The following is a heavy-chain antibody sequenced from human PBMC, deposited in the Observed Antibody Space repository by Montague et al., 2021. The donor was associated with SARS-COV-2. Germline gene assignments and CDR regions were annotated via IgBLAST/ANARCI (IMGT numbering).Heavy chain of an antibody. Sequence: SETLSLTCTVSGGSVSSYYWSWIRQPPGKALEWIGYIYYSGSTNYNPSLNSRVTISVDTSKNQFSLKLTSVTAADTAVYFCARESDSYPSGTQYFDFWGRGTLVTVSS. V-gene: IGHV4-59*02. J-gene: IGHJ2*01. D-gene: IGHD5-18*01. CDR3: ARESDSYPSGTQYFDF. CDR1: GGSVSSYY. CDR2: IYYSGST.